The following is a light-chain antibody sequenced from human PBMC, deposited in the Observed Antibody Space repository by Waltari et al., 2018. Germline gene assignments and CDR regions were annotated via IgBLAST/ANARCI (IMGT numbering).Light chain of an antibody. Sequence: DIQMTQSPSSLSASVGGRVTITCRASQSISSYVNWYQQKPGKAPRLLIYAASSLQSGVPSRFRGSGSGTDFTLTISSLQPEDFATYYYQQCYSTPPTFGQGTKVEIK. CDR2: AAS. J-gene: IGKJ1*01. V-gene: IGKV1-39*01. CDR1: QSISSY. CDR3: QQCYSTPPT.